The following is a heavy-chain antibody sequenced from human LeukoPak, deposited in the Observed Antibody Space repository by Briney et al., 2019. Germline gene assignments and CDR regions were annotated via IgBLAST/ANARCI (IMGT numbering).Heavy chain of an antibody. CDR3: ARDPDQSGAYYPYYFDS. CDR2: ISGGGDST. CDR1: GFTFSNYA. D-gene: IGHD1-26*01. J-gene: IGHJ4*02. V-gene: IGHV3-23*01. Sequence: QAGGSLRLSCAASGFTFSNYAMSWVRQAPGKGLEWVSAISGGGDSTYYADSVKGRFTISRDNSKNTLYLQMSSLRAEDTAVYYCARDPDQSGAYYPYYFDSWGQGTLVTVSS.